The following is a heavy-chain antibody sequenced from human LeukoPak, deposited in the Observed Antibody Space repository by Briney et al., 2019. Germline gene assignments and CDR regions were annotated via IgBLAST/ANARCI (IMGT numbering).Heavy chain of an antibody. V-gene: IGHV3-48*01. D-gene: IGHD5/OR15-5a*01. Sequence: GGSLRLSCAASGFTFSSYSMNWVRQAPGEGLEWVSYISSSSSTIYYADSVKGRFTISRDNAKNSLYLQMNSLRAEDTAVYYCARSLNKISVSRDWGQGTMVTVSS. J-gene: IGHJ3*01. CDR3: ARSLNKISVSRD. CDR1: GFTFSSYS. CDR2: ISSSSSTI.